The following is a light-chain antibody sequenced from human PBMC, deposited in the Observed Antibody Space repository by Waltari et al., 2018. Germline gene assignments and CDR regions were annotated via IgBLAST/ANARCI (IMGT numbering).Light chain of an antibody. J-gene: IGLJ2*01. CDR1: SNDIGGYNY. CDR2: DVS. CDR3: SSYTSSNTVV. V-gene: IGLV2-14*01. Sequence: QSALTQPASVSGSPGQSITISCTGTSNDIGGYNYFSWYQQHPGKAPKLMIYDVSNRPSGVSNRFSGSKSGNTASLTISGLQAEDEADYYCSSYTSSNTVVFGGGTKLTVL.